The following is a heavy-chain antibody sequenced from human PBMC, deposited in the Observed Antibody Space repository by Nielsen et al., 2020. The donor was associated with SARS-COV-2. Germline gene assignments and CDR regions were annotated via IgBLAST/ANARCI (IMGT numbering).Heavy chain of an antibody. CDR2: IYYSGGT. CDR3: AREPVSAHETSGYNFGYPKY. D-gene: IGHD5-18*01. V-gene: IGHV4-39*07. Sequence: WIRQPPGKELEWIGSIYYSGGTYYSPSLKSRVTMSLDTSKNQFSLNLTSVTAADTAVYYCAREPVSAHETSGYNFGYPKYWGQGTLVTVSS. J-gene: IGHJ4*02.